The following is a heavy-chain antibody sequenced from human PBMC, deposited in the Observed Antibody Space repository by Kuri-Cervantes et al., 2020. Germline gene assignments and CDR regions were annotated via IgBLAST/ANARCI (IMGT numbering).Heavy chain of an antibody. CDR2: IYYSGTT. J-gene: IGHJ5*02. CDR1: GGSIRSSSYY. V-gene: IGHV4-39*01. CDR3: ARAFVVVPFSWFDP. D-gene: IGHD2-2*01. Sequence: SETLSLTCNVSGGSIRSSSYYWSWIRQPPGKGLEWIGSIYYSGTTYYNLSFKSRVTISVDTSKNQFSLKLSSVTAADTAVYYCARAFVVVPFSWFDPWGQGTLVTVSS.